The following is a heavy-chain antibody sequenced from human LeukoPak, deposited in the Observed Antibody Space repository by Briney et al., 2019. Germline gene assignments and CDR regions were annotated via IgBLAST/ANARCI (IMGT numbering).Heavy chain of an antibody. CDR3: ARARRYYYDSSGYYYYYYYMDV. V-gene: IGHV3-48*03. J-gene: IGHJ6*03. Sequence: GGSLRLSCAASGFTFSSYEMNWVRQAPGKGLEWVSYISSSGSTIYYADSVKGRSTISRDNAKNSLYLQMNSLRAEDTAVYYCARARRYYYDSSGYYYYYYYMDVWGKGTTVTVSS. D-gene: IGHD3-22*01. CDR1: GFTFSSYE. CDR2: ISSSGSTI.